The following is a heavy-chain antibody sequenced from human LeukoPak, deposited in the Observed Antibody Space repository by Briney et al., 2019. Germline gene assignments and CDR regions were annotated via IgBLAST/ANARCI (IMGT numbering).Heavy chain of an antibody. D-gene: IGHD3-9*01. V-gene: IGHV3-30*02. CDR2: IRYDGSNK. Sequence: GGSLRLSCAASGFTFSRYGMHWVRQAPGKGLEWVTFIRYDGSNKYYADSVKGRVTISIDKSKNTLYLQMNSLRAEDTAVYYCAKLLLLYFDWLLPYYFDYWGQGTLVTVSS. CDR3: AKLLLLYFDWLLPYYFDY. CDR1: GFTFSRYG. J-gene: IGHJ4*02.